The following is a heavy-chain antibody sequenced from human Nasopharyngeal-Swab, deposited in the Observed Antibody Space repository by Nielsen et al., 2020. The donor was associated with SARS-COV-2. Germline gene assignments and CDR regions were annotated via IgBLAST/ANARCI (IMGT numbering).Heavy chain of an antibody. D-gene: IGHD3-9*01. CDR3: ARGPRILTGYRRGWFDP. CDR1: GGSFSGYY. J-gene: IGHJ5*02. CDR2: INHSGST. V-gene: IGHV4-34*01. Sequence: ESLKISCAVYGGSFSGYYWSWIRQPPGKGLEWIGEINHSGSTNYNPPLKSRVTISVDTSKNQFSLKLSSVTAADTAVYYCARGPRILTGYRRGWFDPWGQGTLVTVSS.